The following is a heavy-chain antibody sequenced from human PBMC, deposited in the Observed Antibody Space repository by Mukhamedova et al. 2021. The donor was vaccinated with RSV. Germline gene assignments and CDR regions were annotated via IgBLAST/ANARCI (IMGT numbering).Heavy chain of an antibody. CDR3: ASPGPDYGDYGFQH. V-gene: IGHV3-7*03. J-gene: IGHJ1*01. D-gene: IGHD4-17*01. Sequence: MSWVRQAPGKGLEWVANIKQDGREKKYVDSVKGRFTISRDNTKNAVYLQMSSLRVEDTALYYCASPGPDYGDYGFQHWGQGSL. CDR2: IKQDGREK.